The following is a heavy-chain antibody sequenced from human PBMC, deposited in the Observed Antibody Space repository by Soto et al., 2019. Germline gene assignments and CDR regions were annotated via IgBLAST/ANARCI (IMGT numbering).Heavy chain of an antibody. Sequence: QVQLQQWGAGLLKPSETLSLTCAVYGGSFSGYYWSWIRQPPGKGLEWIGEINHSGSTNYNPSLKSRVTISVDTSKNQFSLKLSSATAADTAVYYCARARNYGSGSYYRQTPDYWGQGTLVTVSS. CDR1: GGSFSGYY. CDR3: ARARNYGSGSYYRQTPDY. CDR2: INHSGST. V-gene: IGHV4-34*01. D-gene: IGHD3-10*01. J-gene: IGHJ4*02.